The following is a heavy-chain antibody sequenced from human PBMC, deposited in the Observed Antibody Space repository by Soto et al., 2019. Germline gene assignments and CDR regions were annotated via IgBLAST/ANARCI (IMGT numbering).Heavy chain of an antibody. V-gene: IGHV4-59*01. CDR1: GGSISSYY. Sequence: QVQLQESGPGLVKPSETLSLTCTVSGGSISSYYWTWIRQTPGKGLEWIGYNLYSGSTSYNPSLQSRVTISVDTSKNQFSLKLTSVTAADTALYYGAKYSGYYYVMDVWGQGTTVTVSS. CDR2: NLYSGST. CDR3: AKYSGYYYVMDV. J-gene: IGHJ6*02. D-gene: IGHD2-21*01.